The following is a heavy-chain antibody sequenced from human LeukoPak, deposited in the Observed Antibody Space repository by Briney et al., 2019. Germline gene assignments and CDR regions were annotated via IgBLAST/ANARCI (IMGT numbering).Heavy chain of an antibody. V-gene: IGHV4-59*08. D-gene: IGHD2-2*01. J-gene: IGHJ4*02. CDR1: GGSISSHY. CDR3: ARHRSSTSSDY. Sequence: SETLSLTCTVSGGSISSHYWTWIRQSPVKGLEWIGDISNSGSTSYNPSLKSRVTISIDTSKNQFSLKLSSVTAADTAVYYCARHRSSTSSDYWGQGTLVTVSS. CDR2: ISNSGST.